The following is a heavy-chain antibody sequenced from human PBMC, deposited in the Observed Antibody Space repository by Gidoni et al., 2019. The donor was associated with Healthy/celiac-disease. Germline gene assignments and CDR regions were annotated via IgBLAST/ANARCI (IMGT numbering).Heavy chain of an antibody. D-gene: IGHD5-12*01. CDR1: GGSFSGYY. V-gene: IGHV4-34*01. CDR2: INSSGST. J-gene: IGHJ5*02. Sequence: QVQLQQWGAGLLKPSEPLSLTCAVYGGSFSGYYLSWIRQPPGKGLEWIGEINSSGSTNYNTSLKSRVTISVDTSKNHFSLKLISVTAADTAVYYCASGYSGYEAFDPWGQGTLVTVSS. CDR3: ASGYSGYEAFDP.